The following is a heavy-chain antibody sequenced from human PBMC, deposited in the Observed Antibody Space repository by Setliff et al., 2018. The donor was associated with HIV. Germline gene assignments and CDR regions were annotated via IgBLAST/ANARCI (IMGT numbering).Heavy chain of an antibody. CDR3: ARAAAYNTALDS. CDR2: IKPDGSEK. D-gene: IGHD3-3*01. CDR1: GFTFSDHW. Sequence: GGSLRLSCEVSGFTFSDHWMSWVRQAPGKGLEWVANIKPDGSEKHYVDPVEGRFTISRDNTNNSLYLHMNSLRAEDTAVYYCARAAAYNTALDSWGQGTLVTVSS. V-gene: IGHV3-7*01. J-gene: IGHJ1*01.